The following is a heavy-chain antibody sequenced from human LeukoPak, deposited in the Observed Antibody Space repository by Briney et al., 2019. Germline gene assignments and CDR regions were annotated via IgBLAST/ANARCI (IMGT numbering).Heavy chain of an antibody. Sequence: ASVKVSCKASGYTFTGYYMHWVRQAPGQGLEWMGWINPNSGGTNYAQKLQGRVTMTTDTSTSTAYMELRSLRSDDTAVYYCARRSDYYDSSGYSLYFDYWGQGTLVTVSS. J-gene: IGHJ4*02. CDR1: GYTFTGYY. CDR3: ARRSDYYDSSGYSLYFDY. CDR2: INPNSGGT. V-gene: IGHV1-2*02. D-gene: IGHD3-22*01.